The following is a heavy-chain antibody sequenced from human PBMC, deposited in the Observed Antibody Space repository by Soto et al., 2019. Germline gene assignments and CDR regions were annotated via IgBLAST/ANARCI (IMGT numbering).Heavy chain of an antibody. Sequence: SETLSLTCTVSGGSISSYYWSWIRQPPGKGLEWIGYIYYSGSTNYNPSLKSRVTISVDTSKNQFSLKLSSVTAADTAVYYCARQLWFGELHSMFDPWGQGTLVTSPQ. CDR1: GGSISSYY. J-gene: IGHJ5*02. V-gene: IGHV4-59*08. D-gene: IGHD3-10*01. CDR3: ARQLWFGELHSMFDP. CDR2: IYYSGST.